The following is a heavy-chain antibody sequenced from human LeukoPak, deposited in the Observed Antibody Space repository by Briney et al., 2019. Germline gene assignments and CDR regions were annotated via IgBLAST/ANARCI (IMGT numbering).Heavy chain of an antibody. V-gene: IGHV4-31*03. CDR3: ARVGPGGVGY. Sequence: SETLSLTCTVSGGSISSGGYYWSWIRQHPGKGLEWIGYIYYSGSTYYNPSLTSRVTISVDTSKDQFSLKLSSVTAADTAVYYCARVGPGGVGYWGQGTLVTVSS. D-gene: IGHD2-15*01. J-gene: IGHJ4*02. CDR2: IYYSGST. CDR1: GGSISSGGYY.